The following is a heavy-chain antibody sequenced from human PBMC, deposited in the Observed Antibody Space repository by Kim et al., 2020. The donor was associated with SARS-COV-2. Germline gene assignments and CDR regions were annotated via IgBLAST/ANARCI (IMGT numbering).Heavy chain of an antibody. CDR1: GFTFTSYA. CDR2: ISYDGNNK. Sequence: GGSLRLSCAASGFTFTSYAMHWVRQAPGKGLGWVAGISYDGNNKDYADAVKGRFTISRDNSKNTLYLQMNSLRAEDTTVYYCARDLLPLHSSSWSVDYWGQGTLVTVSS. D-gene: IGHD6-13*01. V-gene: IGHV3-30-3*01. J-gene: IGHJ4*02. CDR3: ARDLLPLHSSSWSVDY.